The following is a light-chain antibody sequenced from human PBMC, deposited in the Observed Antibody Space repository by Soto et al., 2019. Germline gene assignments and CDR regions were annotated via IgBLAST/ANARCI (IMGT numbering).Light chain of an antibody. Sequence: SHMTQSASSVSASVGDRVTITCGASQAIDSWLAWYQQKPGEAPKLLIFTGSLLHSGVPPRFSGSGSGTDFTLTISSLQPEDFATYYCQQTISFPPTFGQGTKVDIK. CDR2: TGS. V-gene: IGKV1-12*01. J-gene: IGKJ1*01. CDR3: QQTISFPPT. CDR1: QAIDSW.